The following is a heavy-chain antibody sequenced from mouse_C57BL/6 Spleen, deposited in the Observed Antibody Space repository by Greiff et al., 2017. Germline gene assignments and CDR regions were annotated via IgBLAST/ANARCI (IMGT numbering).Heavy chain of an antibody. J-gene: IGHJ2*01. CDR3: ARGALHYSNYVDY. D-gene: IGHD2-5*01. CDR1: GYTFPSYW. Sequence: QVQLQQPGAELVMPGASVKLSCKASGYTFPSYWMHWVKQRPGQGLEWIGEIDPSDSYTNYNQKFKGKSTLTVDKSSSTAYMQLSSLTSEDSAVYYCARGALHYSNYVDYWGQGTTLTVSS. V-gene: IGHV1-69*01. CDR2: IDPSDSYT.